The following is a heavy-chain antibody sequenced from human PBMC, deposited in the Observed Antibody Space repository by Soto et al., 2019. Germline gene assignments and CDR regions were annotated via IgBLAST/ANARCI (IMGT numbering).Heavy chain of an antibody. Sequence: SVKVSCKASGFTFTSSAVQWVGQARGQRLEWRGWLVVGSGNTNYAQKFQERVTITREISRSTAYVELSSLRSEDTAVYYCARVSSGYVDSGVALDYWGQGTMLTGSS. D-gene: IGHD5-12*01. CDR2: LVVGSGNT. CDR3: ARVSSGYVDSGVALDY. CDR1: GFTFTSSA. J-gene: IGHJ4*02. V-gene: IGHV1-58*01.